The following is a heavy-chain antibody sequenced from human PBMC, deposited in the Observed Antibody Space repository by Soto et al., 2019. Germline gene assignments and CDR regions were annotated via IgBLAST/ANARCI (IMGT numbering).Heavy chain of an antibody. CDR1: GGSISSYY. V-gene: IGHV4-59*01. Sequence: SETLSLTCTVSGGSISSYYWSWIRQPPGKGLEWIGYIYYSGGTNYNPSLKSRVTISVDTSKNQFSLKLSSVTAADTAVYYCAAVPAAVMEVWAQREYYFDYWGQGTLVTVSS. CDR2: IYYSGGT. D-gene: IGHD2-2*01. J-gene: IGHJ4*02. CDR3: AAVPAAVMEVWAQREYYFDY.